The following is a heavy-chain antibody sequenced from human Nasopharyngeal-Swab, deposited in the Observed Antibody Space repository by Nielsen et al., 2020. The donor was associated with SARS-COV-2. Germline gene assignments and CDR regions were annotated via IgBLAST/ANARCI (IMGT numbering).Heavy chain of an antibody. CDR1: GFTFSSYA. CDR2: ISYDGSNK. CDR3: ARDLSFGEIFDY. D-gene: IGHD3-10*01. Sequence: GGSLRLSCAASGFTFSSYAMHWVRQAPGKGLGWVAVISYDGSNKYYADSVKGRFTISRDNSKNTLYLQMNSLRAEDTAVYYCARDLSFGEIFDYWGQGTLVTVSS. J-gene: IGHJ4*02. V-gene: IGHV3-30-3*01.